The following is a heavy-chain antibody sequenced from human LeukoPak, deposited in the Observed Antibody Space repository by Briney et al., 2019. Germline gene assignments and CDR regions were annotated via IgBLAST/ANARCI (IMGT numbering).Heavy chain of an antibody. J-gene: IGHJ5*02. Sequence: SETLSLTCAVYGVSFSGYYWSWLRQPPGKGLEWLGEINHSGSTNYNPSLKSRVTISVDTSKNQFSLKLSSVTAADTAVYYCARGRRGYSYGQNWFDPWGQGTLVTVSS. D-gene: IGHD5-18*01. V-gene: IGHV4-34*01. CDR1: GVSFSGYY. CDR2: INHSGST. CDR3: ARGRRGYSYGQNWFDP.